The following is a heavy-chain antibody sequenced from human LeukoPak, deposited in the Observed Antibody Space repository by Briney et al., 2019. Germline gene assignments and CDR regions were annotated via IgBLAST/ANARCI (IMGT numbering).Heavy chain of an antibody. Sequence: ASVKVSCKASGYTFTSYGISWVRQAPGQGLEWMGWISAYNGNTNYAQKLQGRVTMTTDTSTSTAYMELRSLRSDDTAVYYCARDSSVEQWLVRSGYYFDYWGQGTLVTVSS. J-gene: IGHJ4*02. V-gene: IGHV1-18*01. D-gene: IGHD6-19*01. CDR3: ARDSSVEQWLVRSGYYFDY. CDR2: ISAYNGNT. CDR1: GYTFTSYG.